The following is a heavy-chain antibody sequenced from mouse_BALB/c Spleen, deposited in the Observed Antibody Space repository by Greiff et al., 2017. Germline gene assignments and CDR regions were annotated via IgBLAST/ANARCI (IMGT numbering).Heavy chain of an antibody. V-gene: IGHV1-67*01. CDR2: ISIYYDNT. Sequence: VQLQQSGPELVRPGESVKISCKGSGYTFTDYAMHWVKQSHAKSLEWIGVISIYYDNTNYNQKFKGKATMTVDKSSSTAYMELARLTSEDSAIYYCARNYYGSRHAMDYWGHGTSVTVSS. J-gene: IGHJ4*01. CDR1: GYTFTDYA. CDR3: ARNYYGSRHAMDY. D-gene: IGHD1-1*01.